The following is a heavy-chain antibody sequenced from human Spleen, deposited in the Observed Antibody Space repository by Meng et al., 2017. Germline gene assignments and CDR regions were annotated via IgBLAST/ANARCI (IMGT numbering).Heavy chain of an antibody. Sequence: ASVKVSCKASGYTFTSYYMHWVRQAPGQGLEWMGITNPSGGSTSYAQKFQGRVTMTRDTSTSTVYMELSSLRSEDTAVYYRAVDYGDYYGFDYWGQGTLVTVSS. CDR2: TNPSGGST. V-gene: IGHV1-46*01. CDR3: AVDYGDYYGFDY. J-gene: IGHJ4*02. D-gene: IGHD4-17*01. CDR1: GYTFTSYY.